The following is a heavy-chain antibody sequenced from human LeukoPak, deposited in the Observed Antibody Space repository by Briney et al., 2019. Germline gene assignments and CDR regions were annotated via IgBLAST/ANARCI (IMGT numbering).Heavy chain of an antibody. V-gene: IGHV3-48*04. D-gene: IGHD5-18*01. CDR2: ISSSGSTI. CDR1: GFTFSSYW. Sequence: GGSLRLSCAASGFTFSSYWMNWVRRAPGKGLEWVSYISSSGSTIYYADSVKGRFTISRDNAKNSLYLQMNSLRAEDTAVYYCARGRYSYGPHFDYWGQGTLVTVSS. CDR3: ARGRYSYGPHFDY. J-gene: IGHJ4*02.